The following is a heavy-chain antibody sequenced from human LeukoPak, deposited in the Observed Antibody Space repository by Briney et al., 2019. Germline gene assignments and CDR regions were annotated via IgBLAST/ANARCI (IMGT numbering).Heavy chain of an antibody. CDR2: IYTSGST. CDR3: ASTLLPADAFDI. V-gene: IGHV4-4*07. Sequence: TSETLSLTCTVSGGSISSYYWSWIRQAAGKGLEWIGRIYTSGSTNYNPSLKSRVTMSVDTSKNQFSLKLSSVTAADTAVYYCASTLLPADAFDIWGQGTMVTVSS. CDR1: GGSISSYY. J-gene: IGHJ3*02.